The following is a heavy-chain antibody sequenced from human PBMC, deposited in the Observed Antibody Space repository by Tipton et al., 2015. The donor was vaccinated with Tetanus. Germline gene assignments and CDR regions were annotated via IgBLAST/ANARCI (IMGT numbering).Heavy chain of an antibody. J-gene: IGHJ6*02. CDR1: GGSISSPSYY. D-gene: IGHD6-19*01. CDR2: VYYSGTT. Sequence: TLSLTCTVSGGSISSPSYYWGWIRQPPGKGLEWIGSVYYSGTTYYNPSLRNRLTVSRDTSKNQFSLNLSSVTAADTAVYYCARLILGRSKEVAGIRYYYYYGLDVWGQGTTVTVTS. CDR3: ARLILGRSKEVAGIRYYYYYGLDV. V-gene: IGHV4-39*01.